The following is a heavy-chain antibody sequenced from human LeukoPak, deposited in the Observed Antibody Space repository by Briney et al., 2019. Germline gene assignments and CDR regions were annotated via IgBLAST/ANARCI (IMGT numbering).Heavy chain of an antibody. D-gene: IGHD7-27*01. CDR1: GFTFNSYA. V-gene: IGHV3-23*01. CDR2: ISGSGGST. J-gene: IGHJ4*02. Sequence: PGGSLRLSCAVSGFTFNSYAMNWVRQAPGKGLEWVSTISGSGGSTYYTDSVKGRFTISRDNSKNTVYLQMNSLRAEDTAVYYCAKDGGLWVSAHWGDSWGRGTLVTVSS. CDR3: AKDGGLWVSAHWGDS.